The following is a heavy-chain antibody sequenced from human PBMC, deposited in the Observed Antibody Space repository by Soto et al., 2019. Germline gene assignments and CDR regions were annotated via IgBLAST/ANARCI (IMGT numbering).Heavy chain of an antibody. J-gene: IGHJ4*02. CDR1: GFTFSSYW. CDR2: IAQDGGEK. V-gene: IGHV3-7*04. CDR3: TREDHSVYIY. D-gene: IGHD4-4*01. Sequence: EVQLVESGGGLVQPGGSRRLSCAASGFTFSSYWMSWVRQAPGKGLEWVANIAQDGGEKYYVDSVKGRFTISKDNVKNSLYLQMNSLRAEDTAVYYCTREDHSVYIYWGQGTLVIVSS.